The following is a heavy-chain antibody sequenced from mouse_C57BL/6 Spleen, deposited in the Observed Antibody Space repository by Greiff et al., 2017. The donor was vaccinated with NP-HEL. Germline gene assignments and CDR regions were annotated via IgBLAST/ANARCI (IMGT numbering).Heavy chain of an antibody. CDR2: IDPSDSYT. CDR3: ARVLYGSRTSFAY. V-gene: IGHV1-69*01. CDR1: GYTFTSYW. Sequence: QVQLQQPGAELVMPGASVKLSCKASGYTFTSYWMHWVKQRPGQGLEWIGEIDPSDSYTNYNQKFKGKSTLTVDKSSSTAYMQLSSLTSEDSAVYYCARVLYGSRTSFAYWGQGTLVTVSA. D-gene: IGHD1-1*01. J-gene: IGHJ3*01.